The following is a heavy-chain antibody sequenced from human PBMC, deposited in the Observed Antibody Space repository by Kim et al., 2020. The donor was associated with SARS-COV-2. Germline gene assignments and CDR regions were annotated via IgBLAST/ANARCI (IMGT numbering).Heavy chain of an antibody. CDR2: IYYSGST. J-gene: IGHJ5*02. Sequence: SETLSLTCTVSGGSISSSSYYWGWIRQPPGKGLEWIGSIYYSGSTYYNPSLKSRVTISVDTSKNQFSLKLSSVTAADTAVYYCASVAGVYNWFDPWGQGTLVTVSS. CDR3: ASVAGVYNWFDP. V-gene: IGHV4-39*01. D-gene: IGHD2-15*01. CDR1: GGSISSSSYY.